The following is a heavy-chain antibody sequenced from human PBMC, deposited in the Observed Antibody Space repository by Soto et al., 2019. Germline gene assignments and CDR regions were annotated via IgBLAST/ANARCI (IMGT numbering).Heavy chain of an antibody. CDR3: ARYNYGPLDY. CDR1: GYTFTDLY. Sequence: ASVKVSCKPSGYTFTDLYIHWVRQAPGQGLEWMGWVDPNSGGTKQTQKCQGRLTMTRDTXTGAVYMEMYSLRSDETSVYYCARYNYGPLDYSGQGTMVTVPS. CDR2: VDPNSGGT. V-gene: IGHV1-2*02. J-gene: IGHJ4*02. D-gene: IGHD3-10*01.